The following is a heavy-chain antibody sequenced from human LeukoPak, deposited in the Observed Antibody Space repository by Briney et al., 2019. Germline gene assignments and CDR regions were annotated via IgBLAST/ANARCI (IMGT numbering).Heavy chain of an antibody. CDR2: LYNGGSP. V-gene: IGHV3-53*01. J-gene: IGHJ1*01. CDR1: GFTVSSNY. Sequence: PGGSLRLSCAASGFTVSSNYMTWVRQAPGKGLEWFSTLYNGGSPHYADSVKGRFTISSDKSKNTLFLQRNSLRAEDTAVYYCARAQDYCSGGSCYGYFQHWGQGSLVTVSS. CDR3: ARAQDYCSGGSCYGYFQH. D-gene: IGHD2-15*01.